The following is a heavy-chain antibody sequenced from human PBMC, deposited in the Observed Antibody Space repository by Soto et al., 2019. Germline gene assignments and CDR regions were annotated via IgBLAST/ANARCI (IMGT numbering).Heavy chain of an antibody. D-gene: IGHD1-26*01. CDR2: MNPDSANT. CDR3: ARAIRDQLLSDF. Sequence: QVQLVQSGAEVKQPGASVKVSCRASGYTFTNYDISWVRQATGQGLEWMGWMNPDSANTGYTQKFQGRVTMTRDTSINTAYMELHRLTSEDTAVYYCARAIRDQLLSDFWGQGTLVTVSS. V-gene: IGHV1-8*01. CDR1: GYTFTNYD. J-gene: IGHJ4*02.